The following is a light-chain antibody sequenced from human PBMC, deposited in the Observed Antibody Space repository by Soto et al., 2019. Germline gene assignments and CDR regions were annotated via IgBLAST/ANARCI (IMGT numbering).Light chain of an antibody. J-gene: IGKJ5*01. Sequence: DIQMTQSPSTLSASVGDRFTITCRASQTIRSLLAWYQQKPGKAPKALIYDASRLGSGVPSRFSGSGSGTEFTLTISSLQPDDFATYYCQQYQTYATFGQGTQREIK. V-gene: IGKV1-5*01. CDR3: QQYQTYAT. CDR2: DAS. CDR1: QTIRSL.